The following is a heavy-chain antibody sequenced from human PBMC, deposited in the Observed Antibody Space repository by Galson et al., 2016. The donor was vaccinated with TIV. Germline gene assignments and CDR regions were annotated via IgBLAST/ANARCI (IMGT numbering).Heavy chain of an antibody. CDR2: INPIFNIP. CDR1: GGIFFSNA. J-gene: IGHJ4*02. D-gene: IGHD4-23*01. V-gene: IGHV1-69*13. CDR3: ARGSDYSGNSPSDY. Sequence: SVKVSCKASGGIFFSNAISWVRQVPGQGLEWMGGINPIFNIPNYAQKFQGRVTITADASTSTAYMELSSLSSDDTAVYYCARGSDYSGNSPSDYWGQGTLVTVSS.